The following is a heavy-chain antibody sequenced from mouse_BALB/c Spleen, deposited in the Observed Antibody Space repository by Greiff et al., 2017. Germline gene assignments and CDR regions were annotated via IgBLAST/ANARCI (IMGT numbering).Heavy chain of an antibody. Sequence: EVQGVESGGGLVKPGGSLKLSCAASGFTFSDYYMYWVRQTPEKRLEWVATISDGGSYTYYPDSVKGRFTISRDNAKNNLYLQMSSLKSEDTAMYYCAREGGNYAYWGQGTLVTVSA. CDR3: AREGGNYAY. V-gene: IGHV5-4*02. J-gene: IGHJ3*01. D-gene: IGHD2-1*01. CDR2: ISDGGSYT. CDR1: GFTFSDYY.